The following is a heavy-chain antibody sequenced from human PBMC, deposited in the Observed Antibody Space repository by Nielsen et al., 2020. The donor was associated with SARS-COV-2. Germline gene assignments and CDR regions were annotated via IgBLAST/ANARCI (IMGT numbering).Heavy chain of an antibody. J-gene: IGHJ5*02. CDR3: ARGAAWFDP. V-gene: IGHV4-31*03. Sequence: SETLSLTCTVSGDSITSGGSHWSWIRHHPSRGLELLCFTSYDGNTYSNPCLESRLIISVDTSENQFSLWLNSVTAADTAISFCARGAAWFDPWSQGTRVTVSS. CDR2: TSYDGNT. D-gene: IGHD2-15*01. CDR1: GDSITSGGSH.